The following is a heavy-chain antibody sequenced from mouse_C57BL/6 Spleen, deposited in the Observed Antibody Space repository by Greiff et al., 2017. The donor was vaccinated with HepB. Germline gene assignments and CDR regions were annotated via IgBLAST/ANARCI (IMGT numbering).Heavy chain of an antibody. V-gene: IGHV1-55*01. CDR3: ARSYGSAWYFDV. CDR2: IYPGSGST. D-gene: IGHD1-1*01. J-gene: IGHJ1*03. Sequence: QVHVKQPGAELVKPGASVKMSCKASGYTFTSYWITWVKQRPGQGLEWIGDIYPGSGSTNYNEKFKSKATLTVDTSSSTAYMQLSSLTSEDSAVYYCARSYGSAWYFDVWGTGTTVTVSS. CDR1: GYTFTSYW.